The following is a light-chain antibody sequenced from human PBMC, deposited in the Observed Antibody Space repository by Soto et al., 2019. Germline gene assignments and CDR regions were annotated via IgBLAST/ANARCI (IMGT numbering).Light chain of an antibody. J-gene: IGKJ1*01. V-gene: IGKV1-6*01. CDR1: QGIAKD. CDR3: LQNYYSFRT. CDR2: GAS. Sequence: AIQLTQSPSSLSASVGDRVTITCRASQGIAKDLGWYQQKPGKAPRLLIFGASFLQSGVPSRFSGSGSGTDFTLTINGLQPEDFETYYCLQNYYSFRTFGQGTKVEIK.